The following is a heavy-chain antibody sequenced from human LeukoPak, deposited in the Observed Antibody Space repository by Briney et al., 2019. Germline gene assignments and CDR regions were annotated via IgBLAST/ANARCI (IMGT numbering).Heavy chain of an antibody. CDR1: GYTFTGYY. CDR2: INPNSGGT. D-gene: IGHD2-15*01. CDR3: ARDTGYCSGGSCYRGAYYFDY. Sequence: VASVKVSCKASGYTFTGYYIHWVRQAPGQGLEWVGWINPNSGGTNYAQKFQGRVTMTRDTSISTAYMELSRLRSDDTAVYYCARDTGYCSGGSCYRGAYYFDYWGQGTLVTVSS. J-gene: IGHJ4*02. V-gene: IGHV1-2*02.